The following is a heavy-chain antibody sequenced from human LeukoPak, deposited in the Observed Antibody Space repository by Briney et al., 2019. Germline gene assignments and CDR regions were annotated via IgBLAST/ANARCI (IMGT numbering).Heavy chain of an antibody. D-gene: IGHD5-18*01. Sequence: GGSLRLSCAASGFTFSNYPMNWVRQAPGKGLEWVSVIRGGGAVAFYADSVKGRFAISRDNSRNTLYLHLNSLRADDTAVYYCAKSSSSYGNDALDIWGQGTMVTVSS. V-gene: IGHV3-23*01. J-gene: IGHJ3*02. CDR2: IRGGGAVA. CDR1: GFTFSNYP. CDR3: AKSSSSYGNDALDI.